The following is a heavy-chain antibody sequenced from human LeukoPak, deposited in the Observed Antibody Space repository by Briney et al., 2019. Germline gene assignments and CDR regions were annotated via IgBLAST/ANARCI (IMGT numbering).Heavy chain of an antibody. CDR1: GYTFTSYD. CDR3: ARGYCSSTSCSNWFDP. Sequence: GASVKVSCKASGYTFTSYDISWVRQATGQGLEWMGWMNPNSGNTGYAQKFQGRVTMTRNTSISTAYMELSSLRSEDTAVYYCARGYCSSTSCSNWFDPWGQGTLVTVSS. J-gene: IGHJ5*02. CDR2: MNPNSGNT. V-gene: IGHV1-8*01. D-gene: IGHD2-2*01.